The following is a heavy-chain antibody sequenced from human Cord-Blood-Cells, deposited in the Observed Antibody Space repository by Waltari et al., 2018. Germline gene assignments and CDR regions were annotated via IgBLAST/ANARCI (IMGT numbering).Heavy chain of an antibody. CDR3: ARDGWDYYDSSGTYYFDY. CDR2: ISSSSSTI. Sequence: KGLEWVSYISSSSSTIYYADSVKGRFTISRDNAKNSLYLQMNSLRDEDTAVYYCARDGWDYYDSSGTYYFDYWGQGTLVTVSS. J-gene: IGHJ4*02. V-gene: IGHV3-48*02. D-gene: IGHD3-22*01.